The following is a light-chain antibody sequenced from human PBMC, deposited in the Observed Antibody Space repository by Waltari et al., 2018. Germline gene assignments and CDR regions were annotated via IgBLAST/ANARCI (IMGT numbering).Light chain of an antibody. Sequence: QSVLIPPPSVSGTPGQRVTISCSGANSNLGSNYVYWFAHLPGEAPKLLVFRNDQRPSGVPGRFSGSKSGTSASLAISGLQSEDEADFYCATWDDSLGGAIFGPGTKVTVL. CDR3: ATWDDSLGGAI. CDR1: NSNLGSNY. V-gene: IGLV1-47*01. CDR2: RND. J-gene: IGLJ1*01.